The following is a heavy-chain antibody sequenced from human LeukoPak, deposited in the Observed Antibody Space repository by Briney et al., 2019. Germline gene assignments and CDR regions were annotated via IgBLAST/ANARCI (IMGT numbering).Heavy chain of an antibody. D-gene: IGHD1-20*01. Sequence: SEILSLTCTVSGASIRHYYWSWIRQPPGKGLEWIGNLYHSGSPNYNPSLKSRVTISIDTAKNQFSLRLRSVTAADTAVYYCATLTGTTYPYYFDFWGQATLVTVSS. CDR3: ATLTGTTYPYYFDF. V-gene: IGHV4-59*01. CDR2: LYHSGSP. CDR1: GASIRHYY. J-gene: IGHJ4*02.